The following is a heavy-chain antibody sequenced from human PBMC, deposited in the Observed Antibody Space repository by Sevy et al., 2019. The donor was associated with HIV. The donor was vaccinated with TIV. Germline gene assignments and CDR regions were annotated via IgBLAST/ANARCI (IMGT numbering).Heavy chain of an antibody. J-gene: IGHJ6*02. CDR2: ISSSSSYI. V-gene: IGHV3-21*01. CDR1: GFTFSSYS. Sequence: GGSLRLSCAASGFTFSSYSMNWVRQAPGKGLEWVSSISSSSSYIYYADSVKGRFTISRDNAKNSLYLQMNSLRAEDTAVYYCARGAVGIEGIRFLGWLSADYYYYGMDVWGQGTTVTVSS. D-gene: IGHD3-3*01. CDR3: ARGAVGIEGIRFLGWLSADYYYYGMDV.